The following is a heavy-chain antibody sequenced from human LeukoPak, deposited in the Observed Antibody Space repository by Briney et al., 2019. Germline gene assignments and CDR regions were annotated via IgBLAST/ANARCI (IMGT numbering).Heavy chain of an antibody. CDR3: ARGGIAAAGTGDY. CDR1: GGSISSYY. J-gene: IGHJ4*02. Sequence: KPSETLSLTCTVSGGSISSYYWSWIRQPPGKGLEWIGEINHSGSTNYNPSLKSRVTISVDTSKNQFSLKLSSVTAADTAVYYCARGGIAAAGTGDYWGQGTLVTVSS. V-gene: IGHV4-34*01. D-gene: IGHD6-13*01. CDR2: INHSGST.